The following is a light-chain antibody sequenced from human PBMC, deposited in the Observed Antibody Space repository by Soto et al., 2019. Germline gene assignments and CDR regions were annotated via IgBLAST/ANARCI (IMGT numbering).Light chain of an antibody. CDR1: QSVSSNY. CDR3: QQDNSYSWA. CDR2: GVS. V-gene: IGKV3-20*01. J-gene: IGKJ1*01. Sequence: EIVLTQSPGTLSLSPGERATHSCRASQSVSSNYLAWYQQKPGQAPRLLMYGVSSRASGVPSRFSGSGSGTEFTLTISSLQPDDFATHYCQQDNSYSWAFGQGTKVDIK.